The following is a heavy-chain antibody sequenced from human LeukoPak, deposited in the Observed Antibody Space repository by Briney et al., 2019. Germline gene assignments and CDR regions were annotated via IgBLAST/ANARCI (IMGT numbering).Heavy chain of an antibody. CDR3: TRSLTTGLREGYYFDY. J-gene: IGHJ4*02. CDR1: GFTFGDYA. D-gene: IGHD4-17*01. V-gene: IGHV3-49*04. CDR2: IRSKAYGGTT. Sequence: QPGRSLRLSCTASGFTFGDYAMSWVRQAPGKGLEWVGFIRSKAYGGTTEYAASVKGRFTISRDDSKSIAYLQMNSLKTEDTAVYNCTRSLTTGLREGYYFDYWGQGTLVTVSS.